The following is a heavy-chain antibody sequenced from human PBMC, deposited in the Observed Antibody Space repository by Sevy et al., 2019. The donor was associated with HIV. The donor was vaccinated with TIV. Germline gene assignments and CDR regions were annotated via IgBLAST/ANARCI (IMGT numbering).Heavy chain of an antibody. Sequence: GGSLRLSCAASGFTFSSYWMSWVRQAPGKGLEWVANIKQDGSEKYYVDSVKGRFTISRDNAKNSLYLQMNSLRAEDTAVYYCAREMGYYDSSVGEDAFDIWVQGTMVTVSS. V-gene: IGHV3-7*03. J-gene: IGHJ3*02. CDR3: AREMGYYDSSVGEDAFDI. D-gene: IGHD3-22*01. CDR2: IKQDGSEK. CDR1: GFTFSSYW.